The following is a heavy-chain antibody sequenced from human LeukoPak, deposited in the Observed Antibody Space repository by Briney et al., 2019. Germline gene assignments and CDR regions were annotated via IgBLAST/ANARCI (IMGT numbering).Heavy chain of an antibody. D-gene: IGHD1-7*01. Sequence: ASVKVSCKASGYTFTNYDINWVRQATGQGLEWMGWMNPNSGNTGYAQKFQGRVTMTRNTSITTAYMELSSLKSDDTAVYYCAKDVSDWDYAFDYWGQGTLVTVSS. V-gene: IGHV1-8*01. J-gene: IGHJ4*02. CDR3: AKDVSDWDYAFDY. CDR2: MNPNSGNT. CDR1: GYTFTNYD.